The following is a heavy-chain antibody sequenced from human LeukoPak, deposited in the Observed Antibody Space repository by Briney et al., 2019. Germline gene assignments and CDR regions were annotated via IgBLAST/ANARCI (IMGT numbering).Heavy chain of an antibody. J-gene: IGHJ4*02. CDR1: GFTFSSYS. D-gene: IGHD3-22*01. Sequence: GGSLRLSCAASGFTFSSYSMNWVRQAPGKGLEWVSYISSSSSTIYYADSVKGRFTISRDDAKNSLYLQMNSLRAEDTALYYCARGGYDNSGYSRVAFDYWGQGTLVTVSS. CDR2: ISSSSSTI. CDR3: ARGGYDNSGYSRVAFDY. V-gene: IGHV3-48*01.